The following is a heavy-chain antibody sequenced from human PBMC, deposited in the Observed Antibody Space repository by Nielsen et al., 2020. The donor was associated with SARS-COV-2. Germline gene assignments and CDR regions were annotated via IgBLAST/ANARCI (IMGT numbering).Heavy chain of an antibody. CDR2: INRDGSRT. Sequence: GESLKISCAASGFTFSTYGMNWVRQAPGKGLAWVAHINRDGSRTTYADPVKGRFTISRDNAENTLYLQMNSLRADDTAVYYCVRVRDDGYYYDTGPFDYWGQGTLVTVSS. CDR1: GFTFSTYG. D-gene: IGHD3-22*01. V-gene: IGHV3-74*01. CDR3: VRVRDDGYYYDTGPFDY. J-gene: IGHJ4*02.